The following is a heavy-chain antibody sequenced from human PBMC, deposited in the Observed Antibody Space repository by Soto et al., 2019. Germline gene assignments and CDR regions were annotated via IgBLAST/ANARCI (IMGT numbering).Heavy chain of an antibody. D-gene: IGHD3-10*01. CDR1: GGSFIYNH. Sequence: SETLALTCNVSGGSFIYNHWSWIRQSPGKGLEWIGDINHGGDVYQNPSLKGRLVISVDASNQPFSLRLTSVTAADTAVYYCAIGPRNATMIRVFIVFFDPWGQGTLVTVSS. V-gene: IGHV4-34*01. J-gene: IGHJ5*02. CDR2: INHGGDV. CDR3: AIGPRNATMIRVFIVFFDP.